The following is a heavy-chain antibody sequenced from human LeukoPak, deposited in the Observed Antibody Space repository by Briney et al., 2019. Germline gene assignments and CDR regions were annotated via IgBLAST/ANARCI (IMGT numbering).Heavy chain of an antibody. V-gene: IGHV1-46*01. Sequence: ASVKVSCKASGYTFINYYLHWVRQAPGQGLEWMGITNPSSGGTSYAQKFQGRVTMTRATSTSTVYMELSSLRPEDTAVYYCARDPSYCGGDCYAFDIWGQGTMVTVSS. CDR2: TNPSSGGT. D-gene: IGHD2-21*02. CDR3: ARDPSYCGGDCYAFDI. J-gene: IGHJ3*02. CDR1: GYTFINYY.